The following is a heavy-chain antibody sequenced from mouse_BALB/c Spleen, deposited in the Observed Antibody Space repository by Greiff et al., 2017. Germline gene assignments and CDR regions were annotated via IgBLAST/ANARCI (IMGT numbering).Heavy chain of an antibody. CDR2: IDPSDSYT. Sequence: VQLQQPGAELVKPGASVKMSCKASGYTFTSYWMHWVKQRPGQGLEWIGVIDPSDSYTSYNQKFKGKATLTVDTSSSTAYMQLSSLTSEDSAVYYGTRRRSTATDAMDYWGQGTSVTVSS. CDR3: TRRRSTATDAMDY. J-gene: IGHJ4*01. V-gene: IGHV1S127*01. D-gene: IGHD1-2*01. CDR1: GYTFTSYW.